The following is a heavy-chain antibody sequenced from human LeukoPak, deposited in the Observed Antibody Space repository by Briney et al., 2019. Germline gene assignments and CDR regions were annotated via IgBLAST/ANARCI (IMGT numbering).Heavy chain of an antibody. CDR3: ACISILG. D-gene: IGHD3-3*01. Sequence: PAGGSLRLSCAASGFTFSSYSMSWVRRAPGKGLEWVSAISGSGGSTYYADSVKGRFTISRDNSKNTLYLQMKSLRAGDTAVFYCACISILGGGQGTLVTVSS. CDR2: ISGSGGST. V-gene: IGHV3-23*01. CDR1: GFTFSSYS. J-gene: IGHJ4*02.